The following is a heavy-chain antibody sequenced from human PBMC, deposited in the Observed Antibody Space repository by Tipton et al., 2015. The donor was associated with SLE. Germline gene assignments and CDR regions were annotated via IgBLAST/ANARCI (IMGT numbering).Heavy chain of an antibody. J-gene: IGHJ6*03. CDR2: INHSGST. Sequence: LRLSCAVYGGSFSGYYWSWIRQPPGKGLEWIGEINHSGSTNYNPSLKSRVTISVDTSKNQFSLKLSSVTAADTAVYYCASIGPIYYYYYDMDVWGKGTTVTVSS. CDR3: ASIGPIYYYYYDMDV. CDR1: GGSFSGYY. V-gene: IGHV4-34*01.